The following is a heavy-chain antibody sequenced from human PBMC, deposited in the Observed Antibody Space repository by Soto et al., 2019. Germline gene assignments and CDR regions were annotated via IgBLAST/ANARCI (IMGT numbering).Heavy chain of an antibody. CDR2: ISSSSSYI. Sequence: EVQLVESGGGLVKPGGSLRLSCAASGFTFSSYSMNWVRQAPGKGLEWVSSISSSSSYIYYADSVKGRFTISRDNAKNSLYLQMNSLRAEDTAVYYCARDREHSSGWYYYYYGTDVWGQGTTVTVSS. D-gene: IGHD6-19*01. CDR3: ARDREHSSGWYYYYYGTDV. CDR1: GFTFSSYS. V-gene: IGHV3-21*01. J-gene: IGHJ6*02.